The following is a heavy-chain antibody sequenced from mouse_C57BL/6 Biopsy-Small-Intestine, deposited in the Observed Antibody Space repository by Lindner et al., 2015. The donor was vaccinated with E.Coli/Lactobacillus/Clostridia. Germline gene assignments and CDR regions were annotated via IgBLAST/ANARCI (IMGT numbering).Heavy chain of an antibody. Sequence: VQLQESGAELVRPGASVKLSCTASGFNIKDDYMHWVKQRPEQGLEWIGKIDPANGNTKYDPKFQDKATITADTSSNTAYLQLSSLTSEDTAVYYCARSWGDYEEAFMDYWGQGTSVTVSS. D-gene: IGHD2-13*01. CDR3: ARSWGDYEEAFMDY. CDR2: IDPANGNT. J-gene: IGHJ4*01. V-gene: IGHV14-3*02. CDR1: GFNIKDDY.